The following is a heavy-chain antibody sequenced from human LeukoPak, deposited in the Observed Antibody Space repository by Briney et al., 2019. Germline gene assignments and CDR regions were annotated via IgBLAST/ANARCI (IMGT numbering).Heavy chain of an antibody. CDR3: ATRPMTMVQGVLFDY. CDR2: INHSGST. Sequence: PSETLSLTCAVYGGSFSGYYWSWIRQPPGKGLEWIGEINHSGSTNYNPSLKSRVTISVDTSKNQFSLKLSSVTAADTAVYYCATRPMTMVQGVLFDYWGQGTLVTVSS. D-gene: IGHD3-10*01. J-gene: IGHJ4*02. V-gene: IGHV4-34*01. CDR1: GGSFSGYY.